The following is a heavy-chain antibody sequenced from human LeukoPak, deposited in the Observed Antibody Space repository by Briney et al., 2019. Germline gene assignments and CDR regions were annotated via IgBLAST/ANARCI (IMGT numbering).Heavy chain of an antibody. CDR2: MHHTGST. J-gene: IGHJ4*02. V-gene: IGHV4-39*02. D-gene: IGHD4-23*01. CDR1: GGSISSSSYY. CDR3: ATSEGGGFFDY. Sequence: SETLFLTCTVSGGSISSSSYYWGWIRQPPGKGLEWIAIMHHTGSTHYNPSLQSRVTISIDTSKNHFSLKLRSVSAADTAIYYCATSEGGGFFDYWGQGTPVTVSS.